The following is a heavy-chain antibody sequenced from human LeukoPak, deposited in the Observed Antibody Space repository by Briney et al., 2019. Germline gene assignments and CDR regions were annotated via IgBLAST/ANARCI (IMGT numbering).Heavy chain of an antibody. V-gene: IGHV4-59*01. CDR1: GGSISNYF. D-gene: IGHD3-10*01. CDR3: ARDWELGH. J-gene: IGHJ4*02. Sequence: SETLSLTCTVSGGSISNYFWSWIWQPPGKGLEWIGFIYEGGRTTYTPSLKSRVTISVDTSKNQFSLKLSSVTAADTAVYYCARDWELGHWGQGTLVTVSA. CDR2: IYEGGRT.